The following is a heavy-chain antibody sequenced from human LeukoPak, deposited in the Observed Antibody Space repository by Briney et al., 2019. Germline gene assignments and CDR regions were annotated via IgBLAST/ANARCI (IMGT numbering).Heavy chain of an antibody. J-gene: IGHJ3*02. V-gene: IGHV4-34*01. CDR2: INHSGST. Sequence: SETLSLTCAVYGGSFSGCYWSWIRQPPGKGLEWIGEINHSGSTNYNPSLKSRVTISVDTSKNQFSLKLSSVTAADTAVYYCARSTPKNQIWGQGTMVTVSS. CDR3: ARSTPKNQI. CDR1: GGSFSGCY.